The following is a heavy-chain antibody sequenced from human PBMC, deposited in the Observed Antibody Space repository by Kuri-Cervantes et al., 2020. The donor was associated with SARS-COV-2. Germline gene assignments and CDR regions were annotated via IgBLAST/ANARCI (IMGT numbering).Heavy chain of an antibody. CDR3: ARVGNSGSYYDYYYYMDV. J-gene: IGHJ6*03. Sequence: SKTLSLTCTVSGGSISSYYWSWIRQPAGKGLEWIGRIYTSGSTNYNPSLKSRVTISVDTSKNQFSLKLSSVTAADTAVYYCARVGNSGSYYDYYYYMDVWGKGTTVTVSS. CDR2: IYTSGST. V-gene: IGHV4-4*07. CDR1: GGSISSYY. D-gene: IGHD1-26*01.